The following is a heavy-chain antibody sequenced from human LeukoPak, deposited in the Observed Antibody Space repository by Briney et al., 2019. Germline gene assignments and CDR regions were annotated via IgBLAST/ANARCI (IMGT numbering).Heavy chain of an antibody. J-gene: IGHJ5*02. CDR1: GGTFSNYA. CDR3: AIYLPSRVVATTDNWFDP. CDR2: IIPIFGTA. V-gene: IGHV1-69*05. D-gene: IGHD5-12*01. Sequence: ASVKVSCKASGGTFSNYAINWVRQAPGQGLEWMGGIIPIFGTANYAQKFQGRVTITTDESTSTAYMELSSLKSEDTAVYYCAIYLPSRVVATTDNWFDPWGQGTLVTVSS.